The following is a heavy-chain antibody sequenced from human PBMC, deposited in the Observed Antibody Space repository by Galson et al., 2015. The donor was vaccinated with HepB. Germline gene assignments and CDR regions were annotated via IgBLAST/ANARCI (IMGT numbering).Heavy chain of an antibody. CDR2: ISSSSSYI. J-gene: IGHJ3*02. D-gene: IGHD5-18*01. CDR3: ARGYAAMVTLGYAFDI. V-gene: IGHV3-21*01. CDR1: GFTFSSYS. Sequence: SLRLSCAASGFTFSSYSMNWVRQAPGKGLEWVSSISSSSSYIYYADSVKGRFTISRDNAKNSLYLQMNSLRAEDTAVYYCARGYAAMVTLGYAFDIWGQGTMVTVSS.